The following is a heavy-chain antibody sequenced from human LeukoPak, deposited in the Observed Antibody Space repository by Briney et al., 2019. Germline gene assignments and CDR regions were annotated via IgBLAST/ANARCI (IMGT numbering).Heavy chain of an antibody. V-gene: IGHV4-39*01. J-gene: IGHJ4*02. D-gene: IGHD6-19*01. CDR2: IYYSGST. CDR1: GGSISSSSYY. CDR3: ARLRGGWYGDY. Sequence: NPSETLSLTCTVSGGSISSSSYYWGWIRQPPGKGLEWIGSIYYSGSTYYNPSLKSRVTISVDTSKNQFSLKLSSVTAADTAVYYCARLRGGWYGDYWGQGTLVTVSS.